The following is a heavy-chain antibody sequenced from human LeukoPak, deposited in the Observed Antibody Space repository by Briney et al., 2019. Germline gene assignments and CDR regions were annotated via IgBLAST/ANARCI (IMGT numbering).Heavy chain of an antibody. Sequence: GGSLRLSCAASGFTFSSYAMSWVRQAPGKGLEWVSAISGSGGSTYYADSVKGRFTISRDNSKNTLYLQMNSLRAEDTAVYYCAKAGYCSGGSCYPASPFDYWGQGTLVTVSS. CDR2: ISGSGGST. CDR3: AKAGYCSGGSCYPASPFDY. J-gene: IGHJ4*02. V-gene: IGHV3-23*01. CDR1: GFTFSSYA. D-gene: IGHD2-15*01.